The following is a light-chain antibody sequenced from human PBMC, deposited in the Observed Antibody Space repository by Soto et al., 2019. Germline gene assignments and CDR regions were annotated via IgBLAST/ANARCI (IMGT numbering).Light chain of an antibody. CDR3: QQYTNTNNPWM. V-gene: IGKV1-17*01. Sequence: IQMTLSPSTLSGSVGNRVTINCRASQGIRNDLGWYQQKPGKAPKRLIYAASSLQSGVASRFSGSGSGTEFTLIISGLQPDDSATYYCQQYTNTNNPWMFGQGTKVDIK. CDR2: AAS. CDR1: QGIRND. J-gene: IGKJ1*01.